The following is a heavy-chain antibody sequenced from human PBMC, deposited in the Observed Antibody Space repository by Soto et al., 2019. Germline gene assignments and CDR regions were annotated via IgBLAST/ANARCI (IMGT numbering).Heavy chain of an antibody. J-gene: IGHJ4*02. CDR2: INAGNGNT. V-gene: IGHV1-3*01. Sequence: ASVKVSCKASGYTFTSYAMHWVRQAPGQRLEWMGWINAGNGNTKYSQKFQGRVTITRDTSASTAYMELSGLRSEDTAVHYCASSPNDGWAFFDYWGQGTLVTVSS. D-gene: IGHD6-19*01. CDR3: ASSPNDGWAFFDY. CDR1: GYTFTSYA.